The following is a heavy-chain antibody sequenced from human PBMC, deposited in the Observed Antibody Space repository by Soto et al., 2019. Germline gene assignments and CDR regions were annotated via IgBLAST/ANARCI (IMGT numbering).Heavy chain of an antibody. CDR1: GGTFSSYA. CDR2: IIPIFGTA. V-gene: IGHV1-69*01. J-gene: IGHJ6*02. D-gene: IGHD6-19*01. CDR3: ARDWYSSGWYKIPYYYYYGMDV. Sequence: QVQLVQSGAEVKKPGSSVKVSCKASGGTFSSYAISWVRQAPGQGLEWMGGIIPIFGTANYAQKFQGRVTITADESTSTAYMELSSLRSEDTAVYYCARDWYSSGWYKIPYYYYYGMDVWGQGTTVTVSS.